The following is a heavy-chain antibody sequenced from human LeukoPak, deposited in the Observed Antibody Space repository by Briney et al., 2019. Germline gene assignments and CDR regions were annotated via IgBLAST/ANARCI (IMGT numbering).Heavy chain of an antibody. CDR3: ARGHKVRGVPGGDY. CDR2: ISGSGGST. D-gene: IGHD2-8*02. V-gene: IGHV3-23*01. J-gene: IGHJ4*02. Sequence: GGSLRLSCAASGFTFSSYAMSWVRQAPGKGLEWVSAISGSGGSTYYADSVKGRFTISRDNSKNTLYLQMNSLRAEDTAVYYCARGHKVRGVPGGDYWGQGTLVTVSS. CDR1: GFTFSSYA.